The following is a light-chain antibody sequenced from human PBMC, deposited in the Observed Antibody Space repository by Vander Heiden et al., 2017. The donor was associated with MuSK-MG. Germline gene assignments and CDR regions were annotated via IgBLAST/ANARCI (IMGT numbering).Light chain of an antibody. CDR1: QSLLYSSNYKNY. V-gene: IGKV4-1*01. Sequence: DIVMTQSPDSLAVSLGEVATINSRSSQSLLYSSNYKNYLAWYQQKLGQPPKRLIYWASTRESGVPDRCSGSGSGTDFTLTISSLQADDVAVHYCQKYYSTPQTLGQGTKVEIK. CDR3: QKYYSTPQT. J-gene: IGKJ1*01. CDR2: WAS.